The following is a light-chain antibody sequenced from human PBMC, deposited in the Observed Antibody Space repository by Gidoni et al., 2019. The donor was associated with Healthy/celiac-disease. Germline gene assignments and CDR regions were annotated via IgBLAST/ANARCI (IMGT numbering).Light chain of an antibody. CDR1: RSDAGGYND. CDR3: SSYTSSSTLWV. V-gene: IGLV2-14*01. Sequence: SALTQPDSASGSPGPSITISCTGTRSDAGGYNDVSWYQQHPGKAPKLMIYDGSNRPSGVSNPVSGSKSGNRASLTISVLQAEDEADYYCSSYTSSSTLWVFGGGTKLTVL. J-gene: IGLJ3*02. CDR2: DGS.